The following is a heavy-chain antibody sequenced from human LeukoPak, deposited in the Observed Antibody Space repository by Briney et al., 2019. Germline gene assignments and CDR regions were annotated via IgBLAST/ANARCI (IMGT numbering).Heavy chain of an antibody. CDR1: GGSISSYY. Sequence: SETLSLTCTVSGGSISSYYWSWIRQPPGKGLEWIGSIYYSGSTYYNPSLKSRVTISVDTSKSQFSLKLSSVTAADTAVYYCASTMYHYGSGYYGGQGTLVTVSS. CDR2: IYYSGST. J-gene: IGHJ4*02. D-gene: IGHD3-10*01. V-gene: IGHV4-59*05. CDR3: ASTMYHYGSGYY.